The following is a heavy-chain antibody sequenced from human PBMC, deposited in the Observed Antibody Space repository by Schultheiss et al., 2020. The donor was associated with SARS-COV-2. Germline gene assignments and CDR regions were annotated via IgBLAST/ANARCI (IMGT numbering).Heavy chain of an antibody. CDR1: GFTFSSYA. CDR3: ARGRSRKGSGSYQSPHDAFDI. D-gene: IGHD3-10*01. Sequence: GGSLRLSCAASGFTFSSYAMSWVRQAPGKGLEYVSAISSNGGSTYYANSVKGRFTISRDNSKNTLYLQMGSLRAEDMAVYYCARGRSRKGSGSYQSPHDAFDIWGQGTMVTVSS. V-gene: IGHV3-64*01. CDR2: ISSNGGST. J-gene: IGHJ3*02.